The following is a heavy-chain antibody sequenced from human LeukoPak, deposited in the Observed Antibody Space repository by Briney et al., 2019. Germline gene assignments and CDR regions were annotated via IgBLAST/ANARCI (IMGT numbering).Heavy chain of an antibody. CDR3: ARDMGAPDYGSYSVDY. CDR1: GGSISSYY. CDR2: IYYSGST. Sequence: SETLSLTCTVSGGSISSYYWSWIRQPPGKGLEWIGYIYYSGSTNYNPSLKSRVTISVDTSKNQFSLKLSSVTAADTAVYFCARDMGAPDYGSYSVDYWGQGTLVTVSS. D-gene: IGHD4-23*01. V-gene: IGHV4-59*01. J-gene: IGHJ4*02.